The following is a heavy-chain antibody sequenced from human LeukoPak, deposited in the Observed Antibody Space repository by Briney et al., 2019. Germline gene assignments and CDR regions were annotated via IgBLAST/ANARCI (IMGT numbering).Heavy chain of an antibody. CDR1: GYTFSRHG. CDR3: ARLWGGNGYSGGSLNL. V-gene: IGHV3-33*01. J-gene: IGHJ5*02. Sequence: GGSLRLSCAASGYTFSRHGIHWVRQAPGKGLEWVAVVWYDGRNRDYADSVKGRFTISKDNSNNMVFLQMDRLRAEDTAVYHCARLWGGNGYSGGSLNLWGQGTLVTVSS. D-gene: IGHD3-16*01. CDR2: VWYDGRNR.